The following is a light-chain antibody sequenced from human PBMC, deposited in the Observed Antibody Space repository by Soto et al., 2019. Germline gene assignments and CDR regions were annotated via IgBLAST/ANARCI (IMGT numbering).Light chain of an antibody. V-gene: IGKV1-12*01. Sequence: DIQMAQSPSSVSASVGDRVTITCRASQGTRTWLAWYQQRPGKAPKLLIYGASKLQSGVPSRFSGSKSGTDFTLTISSLQPEDYATYYCQQANSFPWTFGQGTKVEIK. CDR2: GAS. J-gene: IGKJ1*01. CDR1: QGTRTW. CDR3: QQANSFPWT.